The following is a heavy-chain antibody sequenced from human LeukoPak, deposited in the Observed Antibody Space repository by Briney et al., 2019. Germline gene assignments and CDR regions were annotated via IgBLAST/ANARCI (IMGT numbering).Heavy chain of an antibody. Sequence: ASVKVSCKASGYTFTDYYMHWVQQAPGKGLEWMGRVDPEDGETIYAEKFQGRVTITADTSSDTAYMELSSLRSEDTAVYYCATVGDCSSTSCPDYWGQGTLVTVSS. CDR1: GYTFTDYY. CDR3: ATVGDCSSTSCPDY. CDR2: VDPEDGET. J-gene: IGHJ4*02. V-gene: IGHV1-69-2*01. D-gene: IGHD2-2*01.